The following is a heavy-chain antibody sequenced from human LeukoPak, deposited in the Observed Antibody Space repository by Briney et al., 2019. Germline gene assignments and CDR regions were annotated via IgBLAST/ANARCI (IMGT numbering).Heavy chain of an antibody. Sequence: GGSLRLSCAASGFTFRSYAMHWVRQAPGKRLEWVAVISFDGNNPYYPVSVKGRFTISRDNSKSTLYLQMNSLRAEDTAVYYCARDLLSVTNLAYYYGLDVWGQGTTVTVSS. J-gene: IGHJ6*02. CDR2: ISFDGNNP. CDR1: GFTFRSYA. V-gene: IGHV3-30-3*01. D-gene: IGHD4-17*01. CDR3: ARDLLSVTNLAYYYGLDV.